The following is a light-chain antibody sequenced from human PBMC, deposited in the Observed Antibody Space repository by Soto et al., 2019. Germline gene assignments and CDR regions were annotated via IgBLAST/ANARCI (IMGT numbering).Light chain of an antibody. CDR2: DAS. J-gene: IGKJ4*01. V-gene: IGKV3-11*01. CDR3: QQRSNWPLT. CDR1: QSVSSY. Sequence: EIVLTQSPATLSLSPGERATLSCRASQSVSSYLAWYQQKPGQAPRLLIYDASNRATGIPARFRGSGSGTDLPPTHHLLEPEDFAIYYCQQRSNWPLTFGGGTKVEIK.